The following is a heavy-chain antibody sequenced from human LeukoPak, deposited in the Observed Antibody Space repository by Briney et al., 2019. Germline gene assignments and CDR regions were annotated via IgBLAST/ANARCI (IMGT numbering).Heavy chain of an antibody. D-gene: IGHD4-11*01. J-gene: IGHJ6*03. V-gene: IGHV4-39*01. CDR2: INHSGST. Sequence: SETLSLTCTVSGGSISSSSYYWGWIRQPPGKGLEWIGEINHSGSTNYNPSLKSRVTISVDTSKNQFSLKLSSVTAADTAVYYCARHQLYSNYAVYYYYYMDVWGKGTTVTVSS. CDR3: ARHQLYSNYAVYYYYYMDV. CDR1: GGSISSSSYY.